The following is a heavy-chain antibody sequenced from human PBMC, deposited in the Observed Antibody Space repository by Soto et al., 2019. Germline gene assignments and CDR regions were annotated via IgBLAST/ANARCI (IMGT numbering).Heavy chain of an antibody. CDR1: GFTFSSYW. Sequence: EVQLVESGGGLVQPGGSLRLSCAASGFTFSSYWKSWVRQAPGKGLEWVANIKQDGSEKYYVDSVKGRFTISRDNAKNSLYLQMNSLRAEDTAVYYCARVAGNDAFDIWGQGTMVTVSS. CDR3: ARVAGNDAFDI. D-gene: IGHD1-1*01. V-gene: IGHV3-7*01. CDR2: IKQDGSEK. J-gene: IGHJ3*02.